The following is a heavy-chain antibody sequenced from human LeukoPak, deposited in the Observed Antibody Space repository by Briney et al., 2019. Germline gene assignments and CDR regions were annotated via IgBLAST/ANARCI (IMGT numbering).Heavy chain of an antibody. Sequence: GGSLRLSCAASGFTFSSYEMNWVRQAPGKGLEWVSYISSSGSTIYYADSVKGRFTISRDNAKNSLYLQMNSLRAEDTAVYYCAKGAFDWSFPLYFDYWGQGTLVTVSS. CDR3: AKGAFDWSFPLYFDY. CDR1: GFTFSSYE. CDR2: ISSSGSTI. V-gene: IGHV3-48*03. J-gene: IGHJ4*02. D-gene: IGHD3-9*01.